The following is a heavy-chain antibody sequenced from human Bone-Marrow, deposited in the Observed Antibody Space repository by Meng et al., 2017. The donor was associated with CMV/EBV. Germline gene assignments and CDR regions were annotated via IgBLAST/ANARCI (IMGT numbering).Heavy chain of an antibody. J-gene: IGHJ3*01. V-gene: IGHV3-30-3*01. CDR3: ARVTPLGVVDLDAFDV. CDR1: GFTFSHYD. Sequence: GESLKISCAASGFTFSHYDMHWVRQAPGKGLEWVAVITYDGSKKDYTDSVKGRFFISRGNNKNTLYLQLISLRTDNTAVYYCARVTPLGVVDLDAFDVWGQGTMVTVSS. D-gene: IGHD2-15*01. CDR2: ITYDGSKK.